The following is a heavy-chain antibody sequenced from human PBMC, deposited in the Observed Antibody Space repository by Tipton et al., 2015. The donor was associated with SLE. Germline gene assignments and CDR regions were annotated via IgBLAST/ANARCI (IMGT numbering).Heavy chain of an antibody. V-gene: IGHV3-23*01. J-gene: IGHJ4*02. CDR1: GFTFSSYA. D-gene: IGHD6-19*01. Sequence: GSLRLSCAASGFTFSSYAMSWVRQAPGKGLEWVSAISGSGGSTYYADSVKGRFTISRDNSKNTLYLQMNSLRAEDTAVYYCTTGEQWLVPSYYFDYWGQGTLVTVSS. CDR3: TTGEQWLVPSYYFDY. CDR2: ISGSGGST.